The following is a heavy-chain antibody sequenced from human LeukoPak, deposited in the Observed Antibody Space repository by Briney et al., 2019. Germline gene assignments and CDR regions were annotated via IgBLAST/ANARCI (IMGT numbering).Heavy chain of an antibody. V-gene: IGHV3-23*01. J-gene: IGHJ4*02. CDR3: AKDANYLRSGSFFIPFDY. D-gene: IGHD4/OR15-4a*01. Sequence: WIRQPPGKGLEWVATISGSGVGTYYAASVKGRFNISRDNSKNTLYLQMNSLRTEDTAIYYCAKDANYLRSGSFFIPFDYWGQGTLVTVYS. CDR2: ISGSGVGT.